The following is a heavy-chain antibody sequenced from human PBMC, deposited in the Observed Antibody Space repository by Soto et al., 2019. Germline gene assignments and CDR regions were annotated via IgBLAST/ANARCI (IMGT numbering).Heavy chain of an antibody. D-gene: IGHD2-15*01. J-gene: IGHJ3*02. CDR3: ARGGGVVVANAFDI. Sequence: GASVKVSCKASGYTFTSYGINWVRQATGQGLEWMGWMNPNSGNTGYAQKFQGRVTMTRNTPISTAYMEPSSLRSEDTAVYYCARGGGVVVANAFDIWGQGTMVTVSS. CDR2: MNPNSGNT. V-gene: IGHV1-8*01. CDR1: GYTFTSYG.